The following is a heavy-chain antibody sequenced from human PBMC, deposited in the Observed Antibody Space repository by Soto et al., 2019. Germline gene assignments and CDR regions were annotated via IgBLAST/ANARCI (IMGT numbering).Heavy chain of an antibody. CDR1: GYNFNQYY. CDR3: ARGPADSDVPRWVQ. Sequence: QVQLVQSGPEVRKPGASVRLSCATSGYNFNQYYIHWVRQAPGQGLEWMGIINLRGGTTEYAHKFRGRITVTGDTSTRTAYMELSSLRSEATAVYFCARGPADSDVPRWVQWCQGVLITVS. CDR2: INLRGGTT. V-gene: IGHV1-46*02. D-gene: IGHD2-21*02. J-gene: IGHJ4*02.